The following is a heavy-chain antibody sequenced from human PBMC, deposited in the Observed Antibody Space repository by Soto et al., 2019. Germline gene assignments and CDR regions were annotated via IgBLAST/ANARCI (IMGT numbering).Heavy chain of an antibody. CDR2: ISPKVGTV. Sequence: SEEVSFKASGGAISSLINYPINWVSQAPGQGLEWMGGISPKVGTVNYAQNFQGRVKITADKSTGTAYMELSSLRSQATALHYCARRDTSGFLRYFDNWDQRTRVSVSS. D-gene: IGHD6-19*01. CDR3: ARRDTSGFLRYFDN. CDR1: GGAISSLINYP. V-gene: IGHV1-69*06. J-gene: IGHJ4*02.